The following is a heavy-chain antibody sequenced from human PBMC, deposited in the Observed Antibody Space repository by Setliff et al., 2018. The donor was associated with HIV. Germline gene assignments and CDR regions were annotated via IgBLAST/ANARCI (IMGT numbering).Heavy chain of an antibody. V-gene: IGHV4-31*03. Sequence: SETLSLTCTVSGGSIRSGGYYWSWIRQHPGKGLEWIGYIYYSGSTYYNPSLKSRVTISVDTSKNQFSLKLSSVTAADTAVYYCATGLIMAPDYWGQGSLVTVSS. CDR1: GGSIRSGGYY. CDR3: ATGLIMAPDY. J-gene: IGHJ4*02. D-gene: IGHD2-8*01. CDR2: IYYSGST.